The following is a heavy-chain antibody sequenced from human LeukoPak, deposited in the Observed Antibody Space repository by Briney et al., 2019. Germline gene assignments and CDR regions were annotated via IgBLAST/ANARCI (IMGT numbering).Heavy chain of an antibody. V-gene: IGHV3-21*01. CDR2: ISPSGRSI. D-gene: IGHD3/OR15-3a*01. CDR3: ASFRTGYSYYFDY. J-gene: IGHJ4*02. Sequence: GGSLRLSCAASGFTFSDYNMNWVRQTPGRGLEWVSSISPSGRSISYADSVKGRFTISRDNAKNSLYLQMSSLRAEDTAVYYCASFRTGYSYYFDYWGQGILVTVSS. CDR1: GFTFSDYN.